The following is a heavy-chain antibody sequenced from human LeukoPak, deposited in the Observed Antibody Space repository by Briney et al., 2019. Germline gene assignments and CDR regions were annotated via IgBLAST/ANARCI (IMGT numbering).Heavy chain of an antibody. D-gene: IGHD6-13*01. CDR1: GGSISSYY. CDR2: IYYSGST. Sequence: SETLSLTCTVSGGSISSYYWSWIRQPPGKGLEWIGYIYYSGSTNYNPSLKSRVTISVDTSKNQFSLKLSSVTAADTAVYYCARVGPQQQLGHTYYYGMDVWGQGTTVTVSS. V-gene: IGHV4-59*01. CDR3: ARVGPQQQLGHTYYYGMDV. J-gene: IGHJ6*02.